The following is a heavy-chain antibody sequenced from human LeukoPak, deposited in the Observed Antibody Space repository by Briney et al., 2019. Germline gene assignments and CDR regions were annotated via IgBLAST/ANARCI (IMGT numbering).Heavy chain of an antibody. V-gene: IGHV4-34*01. CDR2: VYNGGST. Sequence: SETLSLTCAVYGGSFNDYFWTWICQPSGKGLEWIGEVYNGGSTNYNPSLKSRVIISVDTSKNQFSLRLSSVTAADTAVYYCAKWYYWGQGTLVTVSS. CDR1: GGSFNDYF. D-gene: IGHD2-8*01. J-gene: IGHJ4*02. CDR3: AKWYY.